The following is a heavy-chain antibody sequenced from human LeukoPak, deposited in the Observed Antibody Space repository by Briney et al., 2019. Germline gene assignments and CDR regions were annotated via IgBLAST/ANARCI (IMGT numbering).Heavy chain of an antibody. J-gene: IGHJ4*02. Sequence: ASVKVSCKASGYSFIGYGINWVRQAPGQGLEWMGWISPYTGNTNLAQKFQGRVTMTTDTSTSTVYMELRSLRSDDTAVYYCARLVCSTTTCYSFYFDYWGQGTLVTVSS. CDR3: ARLVCSTTTCYSFYFDY. CDR2: ISPYTGNT. V-gene: IGHV1-18*01. D-gene: IGHD2-2*02. CDR1: GYSFIGYG.